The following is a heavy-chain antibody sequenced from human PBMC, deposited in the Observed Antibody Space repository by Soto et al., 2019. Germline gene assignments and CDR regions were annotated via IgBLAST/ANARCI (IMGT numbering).Heavy chain of an antibody. J-gene: IGHJ4*02. Sequence: QVQLVESRGGVVQPGRSLRLFCAASGFTFSSYGMHWVRQAPGKGLEWVAVISYDGSNKYYADSVKGRFTISRDNSKNTLYLQMNSLRAEDTAVYYCAKDRSGGFDYWGQGTLVTVSS. CDR1: GFTFSSYG. CDR2: ISYDGSNK. D-gene: IGHD6-19*01. CDR3: AKDRSGGFDY. V-gene: IGHV3-30*18.